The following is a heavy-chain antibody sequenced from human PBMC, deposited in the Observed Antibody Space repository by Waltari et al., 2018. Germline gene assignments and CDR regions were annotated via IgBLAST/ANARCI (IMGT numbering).Heavy chain of an antibody. CDR3: ARTGARWLQFAAFDI. CDR1: RLTFSNYW. J-gene: IGHJ3*02. CDR2: INQDGSEE. V-gene: IGHV3-7*01. D-gene: IGHD5-12*01. Sequence: EVLLVESGGGLVQTGGSLRLSGAASRLTFSNYWMNWVRQAPGKGLEWVANINQDGSEEYYVDSVKGRFTISRDNAKNSLYLEMKTLRAEDTAIYYCARTGARWLQFAAFDIWGQGTMVTVSS.